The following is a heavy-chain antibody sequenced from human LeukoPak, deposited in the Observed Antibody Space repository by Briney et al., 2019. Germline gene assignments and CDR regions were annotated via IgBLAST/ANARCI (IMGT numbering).Heavy chain of an antibody. CDR3: AQDLPQVFGI. J-gene: IGHJ3*02. V-gene: IGHV3-30*02. CDR2: IRDDGSNK. Sequence: GGSLRHSCAASGFTLRSYGMHWVRQAPGKGLEWVSFIRDDGSNKYYVYSVKGRFTVSRDDSKDTLYLQLNSLRPEDTVVDYCAQDLPQVFGIWGQRKMVTVSS. CDR1: GFTLRSYG.